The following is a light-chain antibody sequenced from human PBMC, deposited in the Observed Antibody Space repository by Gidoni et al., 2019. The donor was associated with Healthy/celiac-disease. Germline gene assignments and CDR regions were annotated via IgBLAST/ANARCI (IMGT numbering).Light chain of an antibody. CDR1: QGISSY. Sequence: AIRMTQSPSSFSASTGDRVTITCRASQGISSYLAWYQQKPGKAPKLLIYAASTLQSGVPSRFSGSGSGTDFTLTISCLQSEDFPTYYCQQYYSYPRTFGQXTKVEIK. V-gene: IGKV1-8*01. CDR3: QQYYSYPRT. CDR2: AAS. J-gene: IGKJ1*01.